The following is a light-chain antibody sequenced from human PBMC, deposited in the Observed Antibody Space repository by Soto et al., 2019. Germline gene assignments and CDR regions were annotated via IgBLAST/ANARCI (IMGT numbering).Light chain of an antibody. J-gene: IGKJ5*01. CDR2: GAS. CDR3: QQYNNWPPIT. Sequence: EPVMTQSPATLSVSPGARVTLSCRASQSINNNLAWYQQKLGQAPSVLIYGASTRATGIPARFSGSGSGTEFTLTISSLQPEDFAAYYCQQYNNWPPITFGQGTRLDNK. CDR1: QSINNN. V-gene: IGKV3-15*01.